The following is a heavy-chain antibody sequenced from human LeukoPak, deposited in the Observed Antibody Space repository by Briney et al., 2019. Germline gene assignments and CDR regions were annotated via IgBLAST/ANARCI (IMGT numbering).Heavy chain of an antibody. J-gene: IGHJ4*02. CDR2: IYHSGST. D-gene: IGHD3-10*01. CDR3: GKGVRGVINGFAY. V-gene: IGHV4-30-2*01. CDR1: GGSISSGGYS. Sequence: SETLSLTCAVSGGSISSGGYSWSWVRQPPGKGLEWIEYIYHSGSTYYNPSLKSRVTISVDRSKSQFSLKLSSATAADTAVYYCGKGVRGVINGFAYWGQGTLVTVSS.